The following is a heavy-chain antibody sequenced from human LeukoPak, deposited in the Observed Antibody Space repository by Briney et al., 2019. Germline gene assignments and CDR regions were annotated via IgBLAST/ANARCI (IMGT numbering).Heavy chain of an antibody. CDR1: GYTFTSNY. D-gene: IGHD6-13*01. Sequence: ASVKVSCKAFGYTFTSNYMHWVRQAPGQGPEWMGVISPSGGSTTYAQKFQGRVTMTRDTSTSTVYMELSSLRSEDTAVYYCARGEHSSSWYDYWGQGTLVTVSS. CDR3: ARGEHSSSWYDY. J-gene: IGHJ4*02. V-gene: IGHV1-46*01. CDR2: ISPSGGST.